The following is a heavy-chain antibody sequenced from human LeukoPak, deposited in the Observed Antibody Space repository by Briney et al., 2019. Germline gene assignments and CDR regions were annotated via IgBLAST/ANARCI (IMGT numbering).Heavy chain of an antibody. V-gene: IGHV4-34*01. D-gene: IGHD2-15*01. CDR2: INHRGST. CDR3: ARLGYCSGGSCPTPYYYYYYMDV. CDR1: GGSFSGYY. J-gene: IGHJ6*03. Sequence: PSETLSLTCAVYGGSFSGYYWSWIRQPPGKGLEWIGAINHRGSTNYNPSLKSRVTISVDTSKNQFSLKLSSVTAADTAVYYCARLGYCSGGSCPTPYYYYYYMDVWGKGTTVTISS.